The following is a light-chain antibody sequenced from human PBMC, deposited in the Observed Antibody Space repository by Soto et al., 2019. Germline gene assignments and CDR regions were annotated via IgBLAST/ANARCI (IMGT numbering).Light chain of an antibody. J-gene: IGKJ2*01. V-gene: IGKV3-15*01. CDR1: QSVSSN. CDR2: GAS. Sequence: EIVMTQSPATLSAYPGERATLSCTASQSVSSNLAWYQQKPGQAPRLLIYGASTRATGIPARFSGSGSGTEFTLTISSLESEDFAVYYCQEYNNWPPMNTFGQGAKLEIK. CDR3: QEYNNWPPMNT.